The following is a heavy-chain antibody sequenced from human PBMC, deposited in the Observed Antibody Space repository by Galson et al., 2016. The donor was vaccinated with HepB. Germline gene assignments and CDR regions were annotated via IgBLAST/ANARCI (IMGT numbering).Heavy chain of an antibody. D-gene: IGHD2/OR15-2a*01. CDR3: AKRHEYCPPVGCSVDY. CDR2: DSMDGRRK. V-gene: IGHV3-30*18. CDR1: GFTFSGYG. J-gene: IGHJ4*02. Sequence: SLRLSCAASGFTFSGYGMHWVRQAPGKGLEWVAADSMDGRRKWYAESVEGRFTISRDNFNSMLYLQMSSLIPDDTAVYFCAKRHEYCPPVGCSVDYWGQGTLVSVSS.